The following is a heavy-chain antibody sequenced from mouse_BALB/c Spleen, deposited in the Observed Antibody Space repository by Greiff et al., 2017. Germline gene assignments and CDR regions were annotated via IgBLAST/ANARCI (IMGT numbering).Heavy chain of an antibody. CDR2: ISSGGSST. D-gene: IGHD2-4*01. Sequence: EVQLVESGGGLVKPGGSLNLSCAASGFTFSSYAMSWVRQSPEKRLEWVAEISSGGSSTYYPDTVTGRFTISRDNAKNTLYLEMSSLRSEDTAMYYCAREPTTMSTDGFAYWGQGTLVTVSA. J-gene: IGHJ3*01. V-gene: IGHV5-9-4*01. CDR1: GFTFSSYA. CDR3: AREPTTMSTDGFAY.